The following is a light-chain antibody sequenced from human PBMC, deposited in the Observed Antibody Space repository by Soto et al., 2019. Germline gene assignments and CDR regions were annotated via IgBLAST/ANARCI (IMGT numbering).Light chain of an antibody. Sequence: QSVLTQPPSASGSLGQTVTISCTGTSSDVGGYNYVSWHQQHPGKAPKLMIYEVTKRPSGVPDRFSGSKSGNTASLTVCGLQAEDEADYCCSSFAGGGNPVLFGGGTKLTVL. CDR3: SSFAGGGNPVL. V-gene: IGLV2-8*01. J-gene: IGLJ2*01. CDR2: EVT. CDR1: SSDVGGYNY.